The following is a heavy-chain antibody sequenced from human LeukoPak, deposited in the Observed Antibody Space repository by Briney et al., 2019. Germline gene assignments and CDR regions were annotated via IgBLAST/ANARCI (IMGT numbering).Heavy chain of an antibody. CDR1: GGSISSYY. CDR2: IYYSGST. CDR3: ARGQTPYDSSGSYYAAV. J-gene: IGHJ4*02. V-gene: IGHV4-59*01. D-gene: IGHD3-22*01. Sequence: KPSETLSLTCTVSGGSISSYYWSWIRQPPGKGLEWIGYIYYSGSTNYNPSLKSRVTISVDTSKNQFSLKLSSVTAADTAVYDCARGQTPYDSSGSYYAAVWGQGTLVTVST.